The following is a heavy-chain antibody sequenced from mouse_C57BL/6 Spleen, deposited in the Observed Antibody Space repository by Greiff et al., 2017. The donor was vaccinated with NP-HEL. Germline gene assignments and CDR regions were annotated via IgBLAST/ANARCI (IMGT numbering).Heavy chain of an antibody. J-gene: IGHJ2*01. CDR1: GYTFTSYW. D-gene: IGHD5-1*01. V-gene: IGHV1-64*01. Sequence: QVQLQQPGAELVKPGASVKLSCKASGYTFTSYWMHWVKQRPGQGLEWIGMIHPNSGSTNYNEKFKSKATLTVDNSSSTAYMQLNSLTSEDSAVYYCASPKGRSNCSDYWGQGTTLTVSS. CDR2: IHPNSGST. CDR3: ASPKGRSNCSDY.